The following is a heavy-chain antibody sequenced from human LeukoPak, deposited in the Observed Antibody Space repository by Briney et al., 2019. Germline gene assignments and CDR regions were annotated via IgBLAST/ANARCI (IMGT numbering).Heavy chain of an antibody. D-gene: IGHD5-18*01. CDR1: GYTFTGYY. V-gene: IGHV1-2*02. CDR2: INPNSGGT. Sequence: ASVKVSCKASGYTFTGYYMHWVRQAPGQGLEWMGWINPNSGGTNYAQKFQGRVTMTRDTSISTAYMKLSRLRSDDTAVYYCAREEDTAMVPFDYWGQGTLVTVSS. CDR3: AREEDTAMVPFDY. J-gene: IGHJ4*02.